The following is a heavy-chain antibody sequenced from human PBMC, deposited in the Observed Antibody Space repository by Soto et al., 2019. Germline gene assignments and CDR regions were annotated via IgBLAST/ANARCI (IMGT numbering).Heavy chain of an antibody. V-gene: IGHV4-31*03. J-gene: IGHJ6*02. D-gene: IGHD4-4*01. CDR3: ARDSLGNSYYYYGMDV. Sequence: SETLSLTCTVSGGSISSGGYYLSWIRQHPGKGLEWIGYIYYSGSTYYNPSLKSRVTISVDTSKNQFSLKLSSVTAADTAVYYCARDSLGNSYYYYGMDVWAQGTTVTVS. CDR1: GGSISSGGYY. CDR2: IYYSGST.